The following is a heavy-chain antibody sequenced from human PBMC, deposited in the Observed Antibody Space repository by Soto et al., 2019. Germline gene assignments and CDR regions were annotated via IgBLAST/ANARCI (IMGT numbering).Heavy chain of an antibody. J-gene: IGHJ4*02. CDR1: GFTFSNYW. V-gene: IGHV3-74*01. CDR2: INDDGTST. D-gene: IGHD3-16*01. Sequence: EVQLVESGGGLVQPGGSLRLSCAASGFTFSNYWMYWVRQAPGKGLVWVSRINDDGTSTTYADSVKGRFTISRDNARNTLYLQMTSLRAADTAVYYCARAAQSWANDSWGQGPPISFSS. CDR3: ARAAQSWANDS.